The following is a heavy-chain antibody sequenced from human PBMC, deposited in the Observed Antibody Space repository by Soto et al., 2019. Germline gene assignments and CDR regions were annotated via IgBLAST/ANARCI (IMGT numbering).Heavy chain of an antibody. V-gene: IGHV3-30*18. J-gene: IGHJ6*03. CDR1: GFTFSSYG. D-gene: IGHD3-3*01. CDR2: ISYDGSNK. CDR3: AKDRHSDFWRGYMDV. Sequence: GGSLRLSCAASGFTFSSYGMHWVRQAPGKGLEWVAVISYDGSNKYYADSVKGRFTISRDNSKNTLYLQMNSLRAEDTAVYYCAKDRHSDFWRGYMDVWGKGTTVTVSS.